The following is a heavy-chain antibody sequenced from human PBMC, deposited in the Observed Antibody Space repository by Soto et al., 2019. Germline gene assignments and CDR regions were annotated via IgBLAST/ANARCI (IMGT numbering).Heavy chain of an antibody. Sequence: PSETLSLTCAISGDSVSSNSAAWNWIRQSPSRGLEWLGRTYYRSKWYNDYALSVESRITITPDTSRNQFSLHLNSVTPEDTAVYYCARVVGAPSQNVYYHFMDVWGQGTTVTVSS. V-gene: IGHV6-1*01. CDR3: ARVVGAPSQNVYYHFMDV. CDR2: TYYRSKWYN. D-gene: IGHD2-8*01. J-gene: IGHJ6*03. CDR1: GDSVSSNSAA.